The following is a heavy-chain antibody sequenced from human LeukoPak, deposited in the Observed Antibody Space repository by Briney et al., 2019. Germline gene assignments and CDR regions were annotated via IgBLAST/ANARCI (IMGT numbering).Heavy chain of an antibody. J-gene: IGHJ6*03. CDR1: GYTFTGYY. D-gene: IGHD6-6*01. V-gene: IGHV1-2*02. Sequence: GASVKVSCKASGYTFTGYYMHWVRQAPGQGLEWMGWINPNSGGTNYAQKFQGRVTMTRDTSISTAYMELSRLRSDDTAVYYCARDSSSSLFSWSSYYYMDVWGTGTTVTVSS. CDR2: INPNSGGT. CDR3: ARDSSSSLFSWSSYYYMDV.